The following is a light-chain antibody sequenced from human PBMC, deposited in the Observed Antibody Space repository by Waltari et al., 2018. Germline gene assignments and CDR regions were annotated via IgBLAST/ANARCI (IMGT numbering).Light chain of an antibody. Sequence: YELTQPPSVSVAPRQTAMITCGGNDIRRTSVHWYQQRPGPAPILCVYGDSDRPSGIHDRFSGSNSGNKASRNIRRVEAGDEADYYWQVWDIDADRPVFGGGTKLTV. V-gene: IGLV3-21*02. CDR3: QVWDIDADRPV. CDR2: GDS. CDR1: DIRRTS. J-gene: IGLJ2*01.